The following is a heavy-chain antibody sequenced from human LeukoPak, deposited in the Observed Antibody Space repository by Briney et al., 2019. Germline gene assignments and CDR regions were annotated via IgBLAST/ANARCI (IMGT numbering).Heavy chain of an antibody. Sequence: SETLSLTCTVSGGSVSSGSYYWSWIRQPPGKGLEWIGYIYYSGSTNYNPSLKSRVTISVDTSRNQFSLKLSSVTAADTAVYYCARGREGFDYWGQGTLVTVSS. J-gene: IGHJ4*02. V-gene: IGHV4-61*01. CDR2: IYYSGST. CDR1: GGSVSSGSYY. CDR3: ARGREGFDY.